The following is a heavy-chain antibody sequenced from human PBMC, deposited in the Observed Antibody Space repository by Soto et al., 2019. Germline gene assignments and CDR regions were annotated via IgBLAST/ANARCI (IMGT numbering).Heavy chain of an antibody. CDR1: GFTFSSYG. V-gene: IGHV3-30*18. J-gene: IGHJ4*02. D-gene: IGHD6-19*01. Sequence: QVQLVESGGGVVQPGRSLRLSCAASGFTFSSYGMHWVRQAPGKGLEWVAVISYDGSNKYYADSVKGRFTISRDNSKNTLYLQMRSLRAEDTAVYYCAKFSMWAAVAGSSFDYWGQGTLVTVSS. CDR3: AKFSMWAAVAGSSFDY. CDR2: ISYDGSNK.